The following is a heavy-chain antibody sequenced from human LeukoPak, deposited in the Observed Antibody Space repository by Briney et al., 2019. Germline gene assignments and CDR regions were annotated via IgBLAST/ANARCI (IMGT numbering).Heavy chain of an antibody. CDR1: GYPISSGYY. D-gene: IGHD3-10*01. J-gene: IGHJ3*02. CDR2: IYHRGST. Sequence: PSETLSLTCTVSGYPISSGYYWGWIRPPPGKGLEWIGVIYHRGSTYYNPSLKSRVTISVDTSKNQFSLKLNSVTAADTAVYYCARDLWFGGPRGAFDIWGQGTMVTVSS. V-gene: IGHV4-38-2*02. CDR3: ARDLWFGGPRGAFDI.